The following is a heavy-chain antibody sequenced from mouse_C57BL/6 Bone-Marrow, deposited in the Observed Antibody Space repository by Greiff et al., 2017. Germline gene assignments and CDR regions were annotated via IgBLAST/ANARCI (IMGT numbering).Heavy chain of an antibody. D-gene: IGHD1-1*01. V-gene: IGHV1-82*01. J-gene: IGHJ1*03. Sequence: QVQLQQSGPELVKPGASVKISCKASGYAFSSSWMNWVKQRPGKGLEWIGRIYPGDGDTNYNGKFKGKATLTADKSSSTAYMQLSSLTSEDSAVYFCAVITHFDVWGTGTTVTVSS. CDR3: AVITHFDV. CDR1: GYAFSSSW. CDR2: IYPGDGDT.